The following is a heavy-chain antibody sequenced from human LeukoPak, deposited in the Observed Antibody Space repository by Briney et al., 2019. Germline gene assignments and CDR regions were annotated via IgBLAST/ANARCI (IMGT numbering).Heavy chain of an antibody. V-gene: IGHV3-23*01. CDR1: GFTFSSYA. CDR3: AREEWSYYGSFDY. J-gene: IGHJ4*02. Sequence: QPGGSLRLSCAASGFTFSSYAMNWVRQAPGKGLDWVSAISGGAANTYYTDSVKGRFTISRDNAKNSLYLQMNSLRAEDTAVYYCAREEWSYYGSFDYWGQGTLVTVSS. CDR2: ISGGAANT. D-gene: IGHD1-26*01.